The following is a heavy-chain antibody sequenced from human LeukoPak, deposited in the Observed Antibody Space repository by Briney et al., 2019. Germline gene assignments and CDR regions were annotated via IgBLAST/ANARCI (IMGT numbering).Heavy chain of an antibody. CDR3: AKDAQPRSRWFDP. D-gene: IGHD3-16*01. CDR2: IKQDGSEK. CDR1: GLTFSSSW. V-gene: IGHV3-7*01. J-gene: IGHJ5*02. Sequence: GGSLRLSCAVSGLTFSSSWMDWVRQAPGKGLEWVASIKQDGSEKYYVDSVKGRFTISRDNAKNRLYLQMNSLRAEDTAMYYCAKDAQPRSRWFDPWGQGTLVTVSS.